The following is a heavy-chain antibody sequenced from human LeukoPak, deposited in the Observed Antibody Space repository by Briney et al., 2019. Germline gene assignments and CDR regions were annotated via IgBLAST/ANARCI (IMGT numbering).Heavy chain of an antibody. D-gene: IGHD5-18*01. J-gene: IGHJ4*02. CDR1: GYTFTGYY. CDR2: INPNSGGT. V-gene: IGHV1-2*02. CDR3: ARALEQLWLRPFDY. Sequence: ASVKVSCKASGYTFTGYYMHWVRQAPGQGLEWMGWINPNSGGTNYAQKLQGRVTMTTDTSTSTAYMELRSLRSEDTAVYYCARALEQLWLRPFDYWGQGTLVTVSS.